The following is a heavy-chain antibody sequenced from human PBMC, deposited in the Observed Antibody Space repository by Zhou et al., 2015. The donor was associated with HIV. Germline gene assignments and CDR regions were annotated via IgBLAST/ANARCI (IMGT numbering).Heavy chain of an antibody. CDR1: GFTFSDYY. Sequence: QVQLVESGGGLVKPGGSLRLSCTASGFTFSDYYMSWIRQAPGKGLEWVSFISESGDTTYYADSVKVRFTVSRDNAKNSLYLQISSLRAEDTAVYYCARPYCTSSSCFYLYGVDVWGQGTTVTVSS. J-gene: IGHJ6*02. CDR2: ISESGDTT. D-gene: IGHD2-2*01. CDR3: ARPYCTSSSCFYLYGVDV. V-gene: IGHV3-11*01.